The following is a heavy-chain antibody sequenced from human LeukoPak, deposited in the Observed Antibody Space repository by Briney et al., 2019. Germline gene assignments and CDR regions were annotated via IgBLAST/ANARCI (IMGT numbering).Heavy chain of an antibody. V-gene: IGHV4-59*01. CDR3: ARDRALWDAFDI. CDR1: GGSISSYY. Sequence: SETLSLTCTVSGGSISSYYWSWIRQPPGKGLEWIGYIYYSGSTNYNPSLKSRVTISVDTSKNQFSLKLNSVTAADTAVYYRARDRALWDAFDIWGQGTMVTVSS. J-gene: IGHJ3*02. D-gene: IGHD3-10*01. CDR2: IYYSGST.